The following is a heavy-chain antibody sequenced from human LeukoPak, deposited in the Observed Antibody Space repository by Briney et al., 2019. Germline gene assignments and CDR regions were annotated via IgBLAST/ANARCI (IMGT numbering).Heavy chain of an antibody. D-gene: IGHD3-3*01. CDR3: AKDGNRITIFGVVITTDYYFDY. Sequence: GGSLRLSCAASEFTFSNYAMSWVRQAPGKGLEWVSTISGSGGSTYYADSVKGRFTISRDNSKNTLYLQVNSLRAEDTAVYYCAKDGNRITIFGVVITTDYYFDYWGQGTLVTVSS. J-gene: IGHJ4*02. V-gene: IGHV3-23*01. CDR2: ISGSGGST. CDR1: EFTFSNYA.